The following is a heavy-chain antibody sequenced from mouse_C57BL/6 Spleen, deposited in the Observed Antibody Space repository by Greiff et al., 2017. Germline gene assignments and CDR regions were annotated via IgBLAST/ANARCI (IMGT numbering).Heavy chain of an antibody. Sequence: EVKVEESGPGMVKPSQSLSLTCTVTGYSITSGYDWHWIRHFPGNKLEWMGYISYSGSTNYNPSLKSRISITHDTSKNHFFLKLNSVTTEDTATYYCAEGGYDGAMDYWGQGTSVTVSS. CDR3: AEGGYDGAMDY. CDR2: ISYSGST. V-gene: IGHV3-1*01. CDR1: GYSITSGYD. J-gene: IGHJ4*01. D-gene: IGHD2-2*01.